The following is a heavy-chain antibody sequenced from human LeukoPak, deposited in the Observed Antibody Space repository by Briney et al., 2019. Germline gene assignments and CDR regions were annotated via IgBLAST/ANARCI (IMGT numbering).Heavy chain of an antibody. D-gene: IGHD3-10*01. CDR1: GVTFSTYT. CDR3: ARGIRKSAGVGYHYYMDV. J-gene: IGHJ6*03. V-gene: IGHV3-48*04. Sequence: GGALRLSCAASGVTFSTYTMSWVREAPGKGLGWVSYITSSSSTIYYAASVKGRFTISRDNAENSLYLQMSSLRAEDTAVYHCARGIRKSAGVGYHYYMDVWGKGTTVTVSS. CDR2: ITSSSSTI.